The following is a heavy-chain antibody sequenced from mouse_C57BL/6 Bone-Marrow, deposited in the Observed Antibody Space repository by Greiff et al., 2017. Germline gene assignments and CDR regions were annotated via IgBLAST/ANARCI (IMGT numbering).Heavy chain of an antibody. D-gene: IGHD1-1*01. CDR1: GYTFTSYW. J-gene: IGHJ3*01. CDR2: IDPSDSET. CDR3: AYYGRGAY. V-gene: IGHV1-52*01. Sequence: QVQLQQPGAELVRPGSSVKLSCKASGYTFTSYWMHWVKQRPIQGLEWIGNIDPSDSETHYNPKFKDKATLTVDKSSSTAYMQLSSLTSEDSAVYYCAYYGRGAYWGQGTLVTVSA.